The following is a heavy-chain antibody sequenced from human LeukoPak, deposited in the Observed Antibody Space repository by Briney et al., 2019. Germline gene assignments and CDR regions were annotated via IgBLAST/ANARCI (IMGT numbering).Heavy chain of an antibody. Sequence: PSETLSLTCTVSGGSISSSYWSWIRQPPGKGLEWIGSIYYSGSTYYNPSLKSRVTISVDTSKNQFSLKLSSVTAADTAVYYCARSPYDSSGYYSRTDAFDIWGQGTMVTVSS. CDR3: ARSPYDSSGYYSRTDAFDI. J-gene: IGHJ3*02. D-gene: IGHD3-22*01. CDR2: IYYSGST. CDR1: GGSISSSY. V-gene: IGHV4-59*12.